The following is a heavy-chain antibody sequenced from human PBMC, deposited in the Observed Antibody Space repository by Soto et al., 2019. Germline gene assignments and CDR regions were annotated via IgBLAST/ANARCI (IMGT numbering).Heavy chain of an antibody. J-gene: IGHJ3*01. CDR1: GGSFGSSA. Sequence: QVQLVQSGADVKKPGSSVKVSCKTSGGSFGSSAISWVRQAPAQGLEWMGEIIPVFDKANYAQNFQARLTFTADETTGTVFMQLSSLRSNYTVVYFCARLRRDWGDAFDLWGQGTFVTVSS. V-gene: IGHV1-69*01. CDR3: ARLRRDWGDAFDL. D-gene: IGHD3-16*01. CDR2: IIPVFDKA.